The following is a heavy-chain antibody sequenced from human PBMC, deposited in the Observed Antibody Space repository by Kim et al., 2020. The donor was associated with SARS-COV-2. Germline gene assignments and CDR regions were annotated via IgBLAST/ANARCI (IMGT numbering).Heavy chain of an antibody. CDR1: GYTFTSYY. CDR2: INPSGGST. V-gene: IGHV1-46*01. Sequence: ASVKVSCKASGYTFTSYYMHWVRQAPGQGLEWMGIINPSGGSTSYAQKFQGRVTMTRDTSTSTVYMELSSLRSEDTAVYYCAREFIVVVPAAMPYYYYYGMDVWGQGTTVTVSS. CDR3: AREFIVVVPAAMPYYYYYGMDV. J-gene: IGHJ6*02. D-gene: IGHD2-2*01.